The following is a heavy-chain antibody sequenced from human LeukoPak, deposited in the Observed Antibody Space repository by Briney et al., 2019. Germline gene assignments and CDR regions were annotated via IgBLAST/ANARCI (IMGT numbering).Heavy chain of an antibody. J-gene: IGHJ6*03. Sequence: SETLSLTCTVSGYSISSGFYWGWIRQPPGKGLEWIGSIYHSGSTYYNPSLKSRVTISVDTSKSQFSLKLSSVTAADTAVYYCARGLYSSSPSIYYYYMDVWGKGTTVTVSS. V-gene: IGHV4-38-2*02. CDR2: IYHSGST. D-gene: IGHD6-6*01. CDR1: GYSISSGFY. CDR3: ARGLYSSSPSIYYYYMDV.